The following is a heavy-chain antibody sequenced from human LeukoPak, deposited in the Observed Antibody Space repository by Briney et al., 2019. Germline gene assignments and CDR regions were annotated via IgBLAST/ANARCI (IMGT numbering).Heavy chain of an antibody. CDR3: ARARSGNPPPPGY. Sequence: PGGSLRLSCAASGFTFSSYSMNWVRQAPGKGLEWVSSISSSSSYIYYADSVKGRFTISRDNAKSSLYLQMNSLRAEDTAVYYCARARSGNPPPPGYWGQGTLVTVSS. J-gene: IGHJ4*02. CDR1: GFTFSSYS. CDR2: ISSSSSYI. D-gene: IGHD4-23*01. V-gene: IGHV3-21*01.